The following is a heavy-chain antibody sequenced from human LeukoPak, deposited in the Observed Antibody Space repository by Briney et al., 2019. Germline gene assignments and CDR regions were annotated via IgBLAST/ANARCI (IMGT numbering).Heavy chain of an antibody. Sequence: PGGSLRLSCAASGFTFSSYWMSWVRQAPGKGLEWVANIKQDGSQKYYVGSVKGRFTISRDNAKNSLYLQMNSLRVDGTAVYYCAREQYGDHFDKWGQGTLVTVSS. J-gene: IGHJ4*02. CDR2: IKQDGSQK. V-gene: IGHV3-7*01. CDR1: GFTFSSYW. CDR3: AREQYGDHFDK. D-gene: IGHD4-17*01.